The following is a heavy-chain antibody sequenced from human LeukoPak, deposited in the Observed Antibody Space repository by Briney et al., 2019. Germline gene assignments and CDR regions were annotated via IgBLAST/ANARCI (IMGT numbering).Heavy chain of an antibody. V-gene: IGHV3-30*02. Sequence: QPGGSLRLSCAASGFTLSSYGMHWVRQAPGKGLEWVAFIRYDGSNKYYADSVKGRFTISRDNSKNTLYLQMNSLRAEDTAVYYCAGQGYSSGWIPGDYWGQGTLVTVSS. CDR2: IRYDGSNK. J-gene: IGHJ4*02. CDR3: AGQGYSSGWIPGDY. D-gene: IGHD6-19*01. CDR1: GFTLSSYG.